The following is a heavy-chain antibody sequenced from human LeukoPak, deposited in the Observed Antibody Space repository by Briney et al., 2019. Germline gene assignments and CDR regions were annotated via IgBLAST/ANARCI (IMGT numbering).Heavy chain of an antibody. CDR3: ARRGDRGWYFDY. D-gene: IGHD6-19*01. V-gene: IGHV4-59*08. CDR2: IYYSGST. CDR1: VGPTSGNT. Sequence: SETLSLTCTVSVGPTSGNTWTWIRSPPGKGLKWIGYIYYSGSTNYNPSLKSRVTISVDTSKNQFSLKLSSVTAADTAVYYCARRGDRGWYFDYWGQGTLVTVSS. J-gene: IGHJ4*02.